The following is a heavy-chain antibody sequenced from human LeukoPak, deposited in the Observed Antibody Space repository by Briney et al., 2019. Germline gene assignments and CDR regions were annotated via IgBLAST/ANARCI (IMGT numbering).Heavy chain of an antibody. D-gene: IGHD3-22*01. J-gene: IGHJ4*02. V-gene: IGHV3-20*04. CDR1: GFTLDVYG. CDR3: ARVSYYEWDY. Sequence: PGGSLRLSCVASGFTLDVYGMSWVRQAPGKGLEWVSGINWNGSSTNYADSVKGRFSISRDNAKNSLFLQMNSLRAEDTALYYCARVSYYEWDYWGQGTLVTVSS. CDR2: INWNGSST.